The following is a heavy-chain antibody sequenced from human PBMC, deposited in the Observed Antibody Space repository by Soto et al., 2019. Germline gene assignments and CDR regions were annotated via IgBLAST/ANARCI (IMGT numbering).Heavy chain of an antibody. CDR1: GGSISSAGYY. CDR2: IYYSGST. V-gene: IGHV4-31*03. Sequence: SETLSLTCTVSGGSISSAGYYWSWIRQHPGEGLEWIGYIYYSGSTYYNPSLESRVTISVDTSKNQFALKLSSVTAADTAVYYCARFSYDFWSALGSYGMDGWGQGTTVTVSS. D-gene: IGHD3-3*01. J-gene: IGHJ6*02. CDR3: ARFSYDFWSALGSYGMDG.